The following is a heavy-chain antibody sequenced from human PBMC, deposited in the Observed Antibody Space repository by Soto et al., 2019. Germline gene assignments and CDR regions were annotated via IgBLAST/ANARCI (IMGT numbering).Heavy chain of an antibody. CDR1: GFTFSSYA. CDR2: ISGSGGST. CDR3: AKDPGELRYFDWLLYTPFGDIDY. Sequence: GGSLRLSCAASGFTFSSYAMSWVRQAPGKGLEWVSAISGSGGSTYYADSVKGRFTISRDNSKNTLYLQMNSLRAEDTAVYYCAKDPGELRYFDWLLYTPFGDIDYWGQGTLVTVSS. D-gene: IGHD3-9*01. V-gene: IGHV3-23*01. J-gene: IGHJ4*02.